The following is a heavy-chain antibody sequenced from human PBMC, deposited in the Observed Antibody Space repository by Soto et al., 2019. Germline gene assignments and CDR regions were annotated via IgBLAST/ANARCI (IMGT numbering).Heavy chain of an antibody. Sequence: GGSLRLSCAASGFIVNSNYMSWVRQAPGKGLEWVSVIYSGGSTYYADSVKGRFTISRDDSKNTLFLQMKSLRAGDTAVYYCASAKLLLPWLFDYWGQGTLVTVSS. V-gene: IGHV3-66*01. D-gene: IGHD2-15*01. CDR2: IYSGGST. J-gene: IGHJ4*02. CDR1: GFIVNSNY. CDR3: ASAKLLLPWLFDY.